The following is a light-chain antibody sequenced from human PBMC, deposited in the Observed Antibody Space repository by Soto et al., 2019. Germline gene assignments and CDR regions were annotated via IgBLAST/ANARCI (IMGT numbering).Light chain of an antibody. Sequence: ELVLTQSPGTLSLSPGDRATLSCRASQSVSSNLAWYQQKPGQAPRLLIYDASSRATGIPDRFSGSGSGTEFTLTISSLLSEDVAVYYCQQYNNWPQVTFGQGTRLEIK. CDR3: QQYNNWPQVT. V-gene: IGKV3D-15*01. J-gene: IGKJ5*01. CDR2: DAS. CDR1: QSVSSN.